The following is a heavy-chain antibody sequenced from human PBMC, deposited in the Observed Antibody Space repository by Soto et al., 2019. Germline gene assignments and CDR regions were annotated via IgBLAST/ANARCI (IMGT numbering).Heavy chain of an antibody. CDR3: ARNKTPDWFPP. CDR1: GYTFTSSG. Sequence: ASVKVSCKASGYTFTSSGISWVRQAPGQGLEWMGWISAYNGNTNYAPKLQGRVTLTADTSTSTVYMELRSLRSDDTAVYYCARNKTPDWFPPGGQEPWFPVSS. CDR2: ISAYNGNT. V-gene: IGHV1-18*01. J-gene: IGHJ5*02.